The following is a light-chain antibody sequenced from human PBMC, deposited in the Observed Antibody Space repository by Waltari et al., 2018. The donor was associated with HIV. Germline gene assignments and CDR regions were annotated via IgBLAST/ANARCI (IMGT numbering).Light chain of an antibody. CDR3: QQRRDWPLT. Sequence: EIVLTQSPATLSLSPGERATIPCTASENISNYLGRYQQRPGQAPRLLIHEASNRAPGVPDRFTGSGSEKYFTLTISSLEAEDFAVYFCQQRRDWPLTFGGGTKVEIK. V-gene: IGKV3-11*01. CDR2: EAS. J-gene: IGKJ4*01. CDR1: ENISNY.